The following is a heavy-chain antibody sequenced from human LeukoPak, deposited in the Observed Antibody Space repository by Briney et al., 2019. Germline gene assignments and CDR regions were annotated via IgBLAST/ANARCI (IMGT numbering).Heavy chain of an antibody. CDR3: ARLWFGNY. D-gene: IGHD3-10*01. V-gene: IGHV1-2*02. CDR2: INPNSGGT. J-gene: IGHJ4*02. CDR1: GYTFGSDD. Sequence: GASVKVSCKASGYTFGSDDINWVRQAPGQGLEWMGWINPNSGGTNYAQKFQGRVTMTRDTSISTAYMELSRLRSDDTAVCYCARLWFGNYWGQGTLVTVSS.